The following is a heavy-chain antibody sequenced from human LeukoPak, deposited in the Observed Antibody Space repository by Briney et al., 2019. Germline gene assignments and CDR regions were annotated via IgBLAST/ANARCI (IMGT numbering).Heavy chain of an antibody. CDR1: GGYVNRGTFF. Sequence: PSETLSLTCAVSGGYVNRGTFFWTWIRKPPGKGLEWIGYISNSGSTNYHSSLKSRVTISSDTSKTQFTLKLTSVTAADTAVYYCARSPSGYRFDSWGQGTLVTVSS. CDR3: ARSPSGYRFDS. J-gene: IGHJ4*02. CDR2: ISNSGST. D-gene: IGHD3-22*01. V-gene: IGHV4-61*01.